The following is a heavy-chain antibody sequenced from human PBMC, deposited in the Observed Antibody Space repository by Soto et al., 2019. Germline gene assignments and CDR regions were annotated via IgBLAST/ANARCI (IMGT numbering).Heavy chain of an antibody. J-gene: IGHJ3*02. Sequence: QVQLVQSGAEVKKPGASVKVSCKVSGYTLTELSMHWVRQAPGKGLEWMGGFDPEDGETIYAQKFKGRITITEDTSTDTAYMELSSLRSEDTAVYYCATRFNIVVEADAFDIWGQGTMVTVSS. CDR1: GYTLTELS. D-gene: IGHD2-2*01. CDR2: FDPEDGET. V-gene: IGHV1-24*01. CDR3: ATRFNIVVEADAFDI.